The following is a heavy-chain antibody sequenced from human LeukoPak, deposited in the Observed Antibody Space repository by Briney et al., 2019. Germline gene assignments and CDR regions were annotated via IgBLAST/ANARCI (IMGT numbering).Heavy chain of an antibody. CDR1: GFTFSSYS. D-gene: IGHD2-2*01. CDR3: ARGECGLYCSSTSCYPVL. V-gene: IGHV3-21*01. CDR2: ISSSSSYI. Sequence: PGGSLRLSCAASGFTFSSYSMNWVRQAPGKGLEWVSSISSSSSYIYYADSVKGRFTISRNNAKNSLYLQMNSLRAEDTAVYYCARGECGLYCSSTSCYPVLGGQGTLVTVSS. J-gene: IGHJ4*02.